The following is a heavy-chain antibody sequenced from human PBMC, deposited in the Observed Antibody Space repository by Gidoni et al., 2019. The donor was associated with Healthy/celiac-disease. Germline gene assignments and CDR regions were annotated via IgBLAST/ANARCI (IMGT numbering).Heavy chain of an antibody. J-gene: IGHJ4*02. CDR3: ARHPRPKKVVVVPAAPFDY. V-gene: IGHV4-39*01. CDR1: GGSISTSSYY. Sequence: QLQLQESGPGLVKPSETLSLTCTVSGGSISTSSYYWGWIRQPPGKGLEWIWSIYYSGSTYYNPSLKSRVTISVDTSKNQFSLKLSSVTAADTAVYYCARHPRPKKVVVVPAAPFDYWGQGTLVTVSS. CDR2: IYYSGST. D-gene: IGHD2-2*01.